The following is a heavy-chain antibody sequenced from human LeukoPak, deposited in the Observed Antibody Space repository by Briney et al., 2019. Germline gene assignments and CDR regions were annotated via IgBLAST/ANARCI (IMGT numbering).Heavy chain of an antibody. D-gene: IGHD2-2*01. CDR1: GVSFSGYY. CDR2: INHSGNT. CDR3: ATAYCSSTSCRRPYYYYYGMDV. Sequence: SETLSLTCAVYGVSFSGYYWSWIRQPPGKGLEWIGEINHSGNTNYNPSLKSRVTISVDTSKNQFSLKLSSVTAADTAVYYCATAYCSSTSCRRPYYYYYGMDVWGQGTTVTVSS. J-gene: IGHJ6*02. V-gene: IGHV4-34*01.